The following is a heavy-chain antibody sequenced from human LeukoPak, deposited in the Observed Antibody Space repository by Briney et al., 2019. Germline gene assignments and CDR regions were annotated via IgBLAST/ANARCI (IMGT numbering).Heavy chain of an antibody. CDR3: AKVIAVAGIAFDY. J-gene: IGHJ4*02. D-gene: IGHD6-19*01. Sequence: PGGSLRLSCAASGFTFSIHSMNWVRQAPGKGLEWVSAISGSGGSTYYADSVKGRFTISRDNSKNTLYLQMNSLRAEDTAVYYCAKVIAVAGIAFDYWGQGTLVTVSS. V-gene: IGHV3-23*01. CDR1: GFTFSIHS. CDR2: ISGSGGST.